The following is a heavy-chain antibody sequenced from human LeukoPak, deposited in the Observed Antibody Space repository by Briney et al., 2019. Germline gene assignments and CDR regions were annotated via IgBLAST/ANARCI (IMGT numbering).Heavy chain of an antibody. CDR2: IIPIFGTA. D-gene: IGHD3-22*01. J-gene: IGHJ4*02. Sequence: GASVKVSCKASGYTFTSYGISWVRQAPGQGLEWMGGIIPIFGTANYAQKFQGRVTITTDESTSTAYMELSSLRSEDTAVYYCARAAYDSSGYYWYYFDYWGQGTLVTVSS. V-gene: IGHV1-69*05. CDR3: ARAAYDSSGYYWYYFDY. CDR1: GYTFTSYG.